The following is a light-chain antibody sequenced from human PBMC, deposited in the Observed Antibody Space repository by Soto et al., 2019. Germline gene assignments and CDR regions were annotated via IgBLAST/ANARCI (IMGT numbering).Light chain of an antibody. Sequence: EIVMTQSPATLSVSPGERATLSCRASQSVRSNLAWYQQRAGQAPRLLIHDASTRAIGIPVRFSGSGSGTEFTLTIDSLQPDDFATYYCLQYFTYPFTFGGGTKVNIK. J-gene: IGKJ4*01. V-gene: IGKV3D-15*01. CDR3: LQYFTYPFT. CDR2: DAS. CDR1: QSVRSN.